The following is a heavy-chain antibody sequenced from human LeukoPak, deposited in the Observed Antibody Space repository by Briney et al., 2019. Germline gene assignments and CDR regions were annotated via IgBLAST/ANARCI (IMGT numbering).Heavy chain of an antibody. CDR3: ANLPL. CDR2: ISYDGSNK. Sequence: PGGSLRLSCAASGFNFTNYNMNWVRQAPGKGLEWVAVISYDGSNKYYADSVKGRFTIFRDNSKNTLYLQMNSLRPEDAAVYYCANLPLWGQGTLVTVSS. V-gene: IGHV3-30*18. J-gene: IGHJ4*02. CDR1: GFNFTNYN.